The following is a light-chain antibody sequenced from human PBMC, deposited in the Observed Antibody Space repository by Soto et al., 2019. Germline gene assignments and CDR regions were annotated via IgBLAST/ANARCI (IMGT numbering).Light chain of an antibody. CDR2: EVN. J-gene: IGLJ1*01. CDR1: SSDVGAYTS. Sequence: QSVLTQPASVSGSPGQSITISFAGTSSDVGAYTSVSWYQHHPGKAPKVMIYEVNKRPSGISNRFSGSKSVNTASLTISGLQPEDEVHYYCRSYTSETRDYVFATGPK. CDR3: RSYTSETRDYV. V-gene: IGLV2-14*01.